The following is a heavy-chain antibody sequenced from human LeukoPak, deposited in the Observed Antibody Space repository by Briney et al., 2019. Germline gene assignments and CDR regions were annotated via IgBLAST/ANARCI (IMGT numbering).Heavy chain of an antibody. CDR1: GFTFSSYS. Sequence: GGSLRLSCAASGFTFSSYSMNWVRQAPGKGLEWVSYISSSSSTIYFVDSVKGRFTISRDNAKNSLYLQMNSLRAEDTAVYYCAKTNKGYFDYWGQGTLVTVSS. D-gene: IGHD1-14*01. CDR2: ISSSSSTI. V-gene: IGHV3-48*01. J-gene: IGHJ4*02. CDR3: AKTNKGYFDY.